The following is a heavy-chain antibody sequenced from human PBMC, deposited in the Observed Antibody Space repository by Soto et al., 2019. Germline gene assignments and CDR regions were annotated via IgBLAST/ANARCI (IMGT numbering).Heavy chain of an antibody. Sequence: QVQLQESGPGLVKPSQTLSLTCTVSGGSISSGDYCWSWIRQPPGKALEWIGYIYYSGSTYYNPSLKSRVTISVDTSKNQFSLKLSSVTAADTAVYYCARLRLEELQPRSNWFDPWGQGTLVTVSS. D-gene: IGHD3-16*01. CDR3: ARLRLEELQPRSNWFDP. V-gene: IGHV4-30-4*01. CDR2: IYYSGST. J-gene: IGHJ5*02. CDR1: GGSISSGDYC.